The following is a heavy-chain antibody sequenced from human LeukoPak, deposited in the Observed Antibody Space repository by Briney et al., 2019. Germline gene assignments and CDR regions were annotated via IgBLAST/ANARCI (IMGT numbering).Heavy chain of an antibody. J-gene: IGHJ4*02. Sequence: GGSLRLSCAASGFRFSSYAMSWVRQAPGKGLEWVSGISVSGGSTDYADSVKGRFTISRDNSENTLYLQMNSLRAEDTAVYYCAKGGSYYGSGSSDYWGQGTLVTVSS. CDR1: GFRFSSYA. V-gene: IGHV3-23*01. CDR2: ISVSGGST. D-gene: IGHD3-10*01. CDR3: AKGGSYYGSGSSDY.